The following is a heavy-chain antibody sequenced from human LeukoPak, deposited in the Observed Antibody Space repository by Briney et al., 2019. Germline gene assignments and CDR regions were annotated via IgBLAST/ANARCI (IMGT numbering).Heavy chain of an antibody. CDR3: ASRPLDVDYYYYMDV. J-gene: IGHJ6*03. V-gene: IGHV3-30*04. Sequence: GGSLRLSCAAPGFTFSSYAMHWVRQAPGKGLEWVAVISYDRSNKYYADSVKGRFTISRDNSKNTLYLQMNSLRAEDTAVYYCASRPLDVDYYYYMDVWGKGTTVTVSS. CDR2: ISYDRSNK. D-gene: IGHD3-16*01. CDR1: GFTFSSYA.